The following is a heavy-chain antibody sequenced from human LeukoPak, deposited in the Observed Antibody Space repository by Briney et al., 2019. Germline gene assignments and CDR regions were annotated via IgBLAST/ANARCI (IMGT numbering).Heavy chain of an antibody. V-gene: IGHV3-7*01. CDR1: GFTFDDYA. CDR3: ARGKFDFDY. D-gene: IGHD3-16*01. Sequence: GGSLRLSCAASGFTFDDYAMHWVRQAPGKGLEWVANINQDGTEKYYVDSVKGRFTISRDNAKTSLYLQMNSLRAEDTAVYYCARGKFDFDYWGQGTLVTVSS. J-gene: IGHJ4*02. CDR2: INQDGTEK.